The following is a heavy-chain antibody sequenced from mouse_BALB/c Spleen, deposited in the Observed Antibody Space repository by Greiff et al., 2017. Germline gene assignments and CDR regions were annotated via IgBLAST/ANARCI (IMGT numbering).Heavy chain of an antibody. J-gene: IGHJ2*01. D-gene: IGHD3-2*01. V-gene: IGHV5-6-3*01. CDR3: AREGDSSGYDY. CDR2: INSNGGST. Sequence: EVQGVESGGGLVQPGGSLKLSCAASGFTFSSYGMSWVRQTPDKRLELVATINSNGGSTYYPDSVKGRFTISRDNAKNTLYLQMSSLKSEDTAMYYCAREGDSSGYDYWGQGTTLTVSS. CDR1: GFTFSSYG.